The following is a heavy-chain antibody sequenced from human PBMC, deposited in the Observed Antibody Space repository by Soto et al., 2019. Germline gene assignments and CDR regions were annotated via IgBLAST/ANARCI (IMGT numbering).Heavy chain of an antibody. D-gene: IGHD3-9*01. CDR1: GFTFSDYA. Sequence: EVQLLESGGGWVQPGGSLRLSCAASGFTFSDYAMTWVRQAPGKGLEWVSDISDSGDRTQYADSVKGRFSISRANSRNTLYLQMNSLGAEDTAVYYCSRRDFLTGSTYYFDSWGQGTLVTVSS. V-gene: IGHV3-23*01. CDR2: ISDSGDRT. CDR3: SRRDFLTGSTYYFDS. J-gene: IGHJ4*02.